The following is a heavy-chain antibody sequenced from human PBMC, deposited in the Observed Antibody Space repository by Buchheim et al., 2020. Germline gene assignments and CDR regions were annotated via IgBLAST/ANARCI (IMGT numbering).Heavy chain of an antibody. J-gene: IGHJ5*02. CDR3: ARLQTIYDYVWGSYRPPRNWFDP. CDR2: INHSGST. CDR1: GGSFSGYY. V-gene: IGHV4-34*01. Sequence: QVQLQQWGAGLLKPSETLSLTCAVYGGSFSGYYWSWIRQPPGKGLEWIGEINHSGSTNYNPSLKSRVTISVDTSNNQSSLKLSSVTAADTAVYYCARLQTIYDYVWGSYRPPRNWFDPWGQGTL. D-gene: IGHD3-16*02.